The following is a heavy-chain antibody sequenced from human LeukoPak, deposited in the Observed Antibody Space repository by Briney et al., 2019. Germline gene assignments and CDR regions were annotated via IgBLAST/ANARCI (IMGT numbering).Heavy chain of an antibody. CDR3: ARLSSGSYVPLTPFDY. CDR1: GYTLTELY. D-gene: IGHD1-26*01. CDR2: FDPEDCEP. Sequence: ASVKLSYKVSGYTLTELYMHWVRQAPGKGGEGMGGFDPEDCEPIYAQKFHGRVTMTDDTSTDTAYMVMSSLRSEDTAVYYSARLSSGSYVPLTPFDYWDQGTLVTVSS. J-gene: IGHJ4*02. V-gene: IGHV1-24*01.